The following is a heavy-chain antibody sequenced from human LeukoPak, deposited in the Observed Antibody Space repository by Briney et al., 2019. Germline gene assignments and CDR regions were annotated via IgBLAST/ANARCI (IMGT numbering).Heavy chain of an antibody. CDR2: ISTSKRYI. CDR1: GFTFSSYG. Sequence: PGGSLRLSCAASGFTFSSYGMSWVRQAPGKGLEWVSSISTSKRYIYYADSVKGRFTISRDNAKNSLYLEMTSLRVEDTAVYYCASGSPAGDYWGQGTLVTVSS. V-gene: IGHV3-21*01. CDR3: ASGSPAGDY. J-gene: IGHJ4*02. D-gene: IGHD1-26*01.